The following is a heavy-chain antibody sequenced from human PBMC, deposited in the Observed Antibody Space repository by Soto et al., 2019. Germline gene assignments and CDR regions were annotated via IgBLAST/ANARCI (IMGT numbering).Heavy chain of an antibody. D-gene: IGHD3-16*02. CDR2: ISTKADGLKT. CDR3: LGLYLGY. J-gene: IGHJ4*02. V-gene: IGHV3-15*01. CDR1: GFTFTNAW. Sequence: GGSLRLSCVASGFTFTNAWISWVRQVPGKGLEWVGHISTKADGLKTTYAAPVRGRFTISRDDSKQTAYLDMSTLTTEDTAVYSCLGLYLGYWGRGILVTVSS.